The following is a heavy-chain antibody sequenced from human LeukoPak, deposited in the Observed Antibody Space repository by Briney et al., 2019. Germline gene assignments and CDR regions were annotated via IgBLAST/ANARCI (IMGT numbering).Heavy chain of an antibody. J-gene: IGHJ4*02. CDR3: AKDDRAYGDYRIRLDY. D-gene: IGHD4-17*01. CDR2: ISGSGGST. CDR1: GFTFSSYA. V-gene: IGHV3-23*01. Sequence: LPGGSLRLSCAASGFTFSSYAMSWVRQAPGKGLEWVSAISGSGGSTYYADSVKGRFTISRDNSKNTLYLQMNSLRAEDTAVYYCAKDDRAYGDYRIRLDYWGQGTLVTVSS.